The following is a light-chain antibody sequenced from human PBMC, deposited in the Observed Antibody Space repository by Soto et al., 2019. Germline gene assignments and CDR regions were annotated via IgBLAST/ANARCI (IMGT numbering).Light chain of an antibody. CDR2: AAS. J-gene: IGKJ1*01. Sequence: DIQMTQSPSSLSASVGDRVTITCRASQSISNHLHWYQQKSGKAPKLLIYAASRLQSGAPSRFSGSGSGTDFTLTISSLQPEDFATYYCQQSYSTPTWTVGQGTKVDIK. CDR1: QSISNH. CDR3: QQSYSTPTWT. V-gene: IGKV1-39*01.